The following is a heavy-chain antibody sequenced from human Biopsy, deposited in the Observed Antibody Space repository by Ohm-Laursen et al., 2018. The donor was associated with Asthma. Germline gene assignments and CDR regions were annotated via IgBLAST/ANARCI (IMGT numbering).Heavy chain of an antibody. CDR2: ISVYNGNT. J-gene: IGHJ6*02. D-gene: IGHD3-10*01. V-gene: IGHV1-18*01. CDR1: GYTFNSAG. CDR3: ARAVDYSHYYGIDV. Sequence: ASVKVSCKTSGYTFNSAGITWVRQTPGQGLEWMGWISVYNGNTKVAQKPQDRVTMITDTSTSTAYMELRSLRSDDTAVYFCARAVDYSHYYGIDVWGQGTTVTVS.